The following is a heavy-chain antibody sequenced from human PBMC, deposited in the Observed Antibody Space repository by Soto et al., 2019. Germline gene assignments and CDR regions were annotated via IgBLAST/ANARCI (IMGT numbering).Heavy chain of an antibody. J-gene: IGHJ4*02. V-gene: IGHV3-48*01. Sequence: GGSLRLSCAASGFTFSSYSMNWVRQAPGKGLEWVSYISSSSSTIYYADSVKGRFTISRDNAKNSLYLQMNSLRAEDTAVYYCARGLGYCSSTSCHALDYWGQGTLVTVSS. D-gene: IGHD2-2*01. CDR1: GFTFSSYS. CDR3: ARGLGYCSSTSCHALDY. CDR2: ISSSSSTI.